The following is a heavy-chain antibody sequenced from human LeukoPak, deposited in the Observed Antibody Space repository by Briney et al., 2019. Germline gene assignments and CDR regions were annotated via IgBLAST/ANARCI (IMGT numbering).Heavy chain of an antibody. CDR1: GGSISSYY. Sequence: SETLSLTCTVSGGSISSYYWSWIRQPPGKGLEWIGYIYYSGSTNYNPSLKSRVTISVDTSKNQFSLKLSSVTAPDTAVYYCAREAPGGSYDFWSGYYYYGMDVWGQGTTVTVSS. D-gene: IGHD3-3*01. J-gene: IGHJ6*02. CDR3: AREAPGGSYDFWSGYYYYGMDV. CDR2: IYYSGST. V-gene: IGHV4-59*01.